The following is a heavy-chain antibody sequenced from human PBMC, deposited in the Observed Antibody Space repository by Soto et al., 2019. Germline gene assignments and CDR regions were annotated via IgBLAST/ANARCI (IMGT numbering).Heavy chain of an antibody. V-gene: IGHV3-74*01. Sequence: VQLVESGGGLVQPGGSLRLSCAASGFTFSSYWMHWVRQAPGKGLVWVSHIDSDGSSTTYADSVKGRFTISRDNAKNTLYLQMNSLRAEDTAVYYCARHYPGKGIDYWGQGTLVTVSS. D-gene: IGHD1-26*01. CDR1: GFTFSSYW. CDR3: ARHYPGKGIDY. CDR2: IDSDGSST. J-gene: IGHJ4*02.